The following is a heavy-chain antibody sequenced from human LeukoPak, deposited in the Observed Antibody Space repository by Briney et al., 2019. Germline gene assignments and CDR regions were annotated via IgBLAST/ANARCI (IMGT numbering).Heavy chain of an antibody. CDR3: AKSTVDYSNYGDLGY. V-gene: IGHV3-30*18. J-gene: IGHJ4*02. Sequence: GRSLRLSYAASGFTFSSYGMHWVRQAPGKGLEWVAVISYDGSNKYYADSVKGRFTISRDNSKNTLYLQMNSLRAEDTAVYYCAKSTVDYSNYGDLGYWGQGTLVTVSS. CDR2: ISYDGSNK. CDR1: GFTFSSYG. D-gene: IGHD4-11*01.